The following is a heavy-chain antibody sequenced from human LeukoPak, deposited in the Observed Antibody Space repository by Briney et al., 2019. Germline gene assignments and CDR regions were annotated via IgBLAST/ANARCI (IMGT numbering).Heavy chain of an antibody. Sequence: GGSLRLSCAASGFTVSTNYMTWVRQAPGKGLEWLSIIYSSGSTYYADSVKGRFSISRDNSKNTLYLQMNSLRADDTAVYYCARDRYDIPWGQGTLVTVSS. D-gene: IGHD3-9*01. V-gene: IGHV3-66*01. J-gene: IGHJ5*02. CDR1: GFTVSTNY. CDR2: IYSSGST. CDR3: ARDRYDIP.